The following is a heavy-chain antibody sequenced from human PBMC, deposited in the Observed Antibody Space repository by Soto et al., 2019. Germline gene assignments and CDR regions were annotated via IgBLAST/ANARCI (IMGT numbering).Heavy chain of an antibody. Sequence: PSETLSLTCTVSGDSISSGFYFWGWVRQPPGKGLEWIGTIYYSGSTYYTPSLKSRVTISVDTSQNQFSLRLSSVTAADTAMYYCARHPYSNLWYNCLDPWCQGTLVTVSS. V-gene: IGHV4-39*01. CDR1: GDSISSGFYF. CDR2: IYYSGST. CDR3: ARHPYSNLWYNCLDP. J-gene: IGHJ5*02. D-gene: IGHD6-13*01.